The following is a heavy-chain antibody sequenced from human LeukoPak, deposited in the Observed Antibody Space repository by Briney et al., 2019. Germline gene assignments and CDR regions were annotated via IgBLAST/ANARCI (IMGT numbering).Heavy chain of an antibody. CDR1: GGTFSSYA. V-gene: IGHV1-69*06. Sequence: APVKVSCKASGGTFSSYAISWVRQAPGQGLEWMGGIIPIFGTANYAQKFQGRVTITADKSTSTAYMELSSLRSEDTAVYYCASLSVDTPFDYWGQGTLVTVSS. CDR3: ASLSVDTPFDY. CDR2: IIPIFGTA. J-gene: IGHJ4*02. D-gene: IGHD5-18*01.